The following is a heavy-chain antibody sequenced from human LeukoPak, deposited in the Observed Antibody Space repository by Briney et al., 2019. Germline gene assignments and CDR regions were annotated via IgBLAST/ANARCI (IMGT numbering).Heavy chain of an antibody. CDR1: GFTFGSYG. CDR3: AREVGSTSGYYYYGMDV. J-gene: IGHJ6*02. Sequence: PGRSLGLSCAASGFTFGSYGMHWVRQAPGKGLEWVSSISSSSSYIYYADSVKGRFTISRDNAKNSLYLQMNSLRAEDTAVYYCAREVGSTSGYYYYGMDVWGQGTTVTVSS. CDR2: ISSSSSYI. V-gene: IGHV3-21*01. D-gene: IGHD2-2*01.